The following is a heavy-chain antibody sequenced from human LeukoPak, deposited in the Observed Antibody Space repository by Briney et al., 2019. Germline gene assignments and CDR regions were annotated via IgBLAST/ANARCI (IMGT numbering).Heavy chain of an antibody. Sequence: PGGSLRLSCAASGFTFSNYVMSWVRQAPGKGLEWVSGIRGSGGSTYYADSVKGRFTISRDNSKNTLYLQMNSLRAEDTAVYSCARGADGVSSNSRGWFDPWGQGTLVTVSS. D-gene: IGHD2-15*01. CDR3: ARGADGVSSNSRGWFDP. V-gene: IGHV3-23*01. CDR2: IRGSGGST. J-gene: IGHJ5*02. CDR1: GFTFSNYV.